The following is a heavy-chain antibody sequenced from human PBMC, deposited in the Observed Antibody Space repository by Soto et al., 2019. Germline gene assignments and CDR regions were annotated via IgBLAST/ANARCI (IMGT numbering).Heavy chain of an antibody. V-gene: IGHV4-4*02. Sequence: QVQLRESGPRLVKPSGTLSPSCAVSGGSINSRNWWTWVRQPPGKSLEWIGEIDHSGSTKYNPSLKSRVTISIERYRNQFYLNLTSVYAADTAVYYGARDGPNSSGSYWDYFDLWGQGTLVTVSS. CDR3: ARDGPNSSGSYWDYFDL. CDR1: GGSINSRNW. D-gene: IGHD3-10*01. J-gene: IGHJ4*02. CDR2: IDHSGST.